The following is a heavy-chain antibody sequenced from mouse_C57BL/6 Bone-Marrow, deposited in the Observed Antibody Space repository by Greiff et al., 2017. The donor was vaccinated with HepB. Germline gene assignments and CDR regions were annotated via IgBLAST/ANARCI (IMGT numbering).Heavy chain of an antibody. J-gene: IGHJ4*01. CDR1: GFSLTSYG. V-gene: IGHV2-2*01. D-gene: IGHD2-1*01. CDR3: ARRGDGNYEDYYAMDY. Sequence: QVQLKQSGPGLVQPSQSLSITCTVSGFSLTSYGVHWVRQSPGKGLEWLGVIWSGGSTDYNAAFISRLSISKDNSKSQVFFKMNSLQADDTAIYYCARRGDGNYEDYYAMDYWGQGTSVTVSS. CDR2: IWSGGST.